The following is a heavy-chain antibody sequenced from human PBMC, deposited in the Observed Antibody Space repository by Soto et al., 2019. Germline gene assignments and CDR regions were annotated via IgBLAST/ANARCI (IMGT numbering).Heavy chain of an antibody. CDR2: ISSSSSYT. CDR1: GFTFSDYY. V-gene: IGHV3-11*06. D-gene: IGHD6-6*01. CDR3: ARVGSSSSPYFDY. Sequence: GGSLRLSCVASGFTFSDYYMSWIRQAPGKGLEWVSYISSSSSYTNYADSVKGRFTISRDNAKNSLYLQMNSLRAEDTAVYYCARVGSSSSPYFDYRGKGTLVTVSS. J-gene: IGHJ4*02.